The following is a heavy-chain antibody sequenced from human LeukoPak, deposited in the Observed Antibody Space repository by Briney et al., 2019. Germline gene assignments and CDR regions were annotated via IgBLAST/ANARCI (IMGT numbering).Heavy chain of an antibody. CDR3: ARYSSNVGLFDP. Sequence: SETLSLTCTVSGGSISSSSYYWAWIRQPPGKGLEWIGIIYYSGSTTYNPSFKSRVTISVHTSMRHFSLNLSSVTAADTAVYYCARYSSNVGLFDPWGQGTLVTVSA. CDR2: IYYSGST. J-gene: IGHJ5*02. V-gene: IGHV4-39*01. D-gene: IGHD6-13*01. CDR1: GGSISSSSYY.